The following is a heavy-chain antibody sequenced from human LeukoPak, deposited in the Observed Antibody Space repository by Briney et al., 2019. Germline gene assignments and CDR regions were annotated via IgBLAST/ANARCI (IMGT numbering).Heavy chain of an antibody. J-gene: IGHJ4*02. D-gene: IGHD3-10*01. CDR1: GFTFSSYA. CDR2: ISGSGGST. Sequence: GRSPRLSCAASGFTFSSYAMSWVRQAPGKGLEWVSAISGSGGSTYYADSVKGRFTISRDNSKNTLYLQMNSLRAEDTAVYYCAKRTKGVKEDYWSQGTLVTVSS. CDR3: AKRTKGVKEDY. V-gene: IGHV3-23*01.